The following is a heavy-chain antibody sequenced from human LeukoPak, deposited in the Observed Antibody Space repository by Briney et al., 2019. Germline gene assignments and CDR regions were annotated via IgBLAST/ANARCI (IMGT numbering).Heavy chain of an antibody. D-gene: IGHD4-23*01. V-gene: IGHV1-69*04. CDR2: IIPILGIA. J-gene: IGHJ4*02. CDR3: ARDRELRWDFDY. CDR1: GGTFSSYA. Sequence: GASVKVSCKASGGTFSSYAISWVRQAPGQGLEWMGRIIPILGIANYAQKFQGRVTITADKSTSTAYMELSSLRSDDTAVYYCARDRELRWDFDYWGQGTLVTVSS.